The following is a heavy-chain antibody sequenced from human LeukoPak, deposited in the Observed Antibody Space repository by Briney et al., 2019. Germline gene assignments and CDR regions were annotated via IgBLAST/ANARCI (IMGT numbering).Heavy chain of an antibody. CDR3: AKDEPGSYSPSDY. J-gene: IGHJ4*02. CDR2: ISYDGSDI. V-gene: IGHV3-30*18. Sequence: PGRSLRLSCAASGFTFSSYGMHWVRQAPGKGLEWVAFISYDGSDIYYADSVKGRFTISRDNSKNTLYLQMNSLRAEDTAVYYCAKDEPGSYSPSDYWGQGTLVTVSS. CDR1: GFTFSSYG. D-gene: IGHD3-10*01.